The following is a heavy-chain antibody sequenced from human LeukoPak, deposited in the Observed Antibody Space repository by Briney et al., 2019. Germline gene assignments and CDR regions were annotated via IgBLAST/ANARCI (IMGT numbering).Heavy chain of an antibody. Sequence: PSETLSLTCAVSGGSISSSNWWSWVRQPPGKGLEWIGEIYHSGSTNYNPSLKSRVTISVDKSKNQFSLKLSSVTAADTAVYYCARVSVAGTLDFDYWGQGTLVTVSS. J-gene: IGHJ4*02. CDR1: GGSISSSNW. V-gene: IGHV4-4*02. CDR3: ARVSVAGTLDFDY. D-gene: IGHD6-19*01. CDR2: IYHSGST.